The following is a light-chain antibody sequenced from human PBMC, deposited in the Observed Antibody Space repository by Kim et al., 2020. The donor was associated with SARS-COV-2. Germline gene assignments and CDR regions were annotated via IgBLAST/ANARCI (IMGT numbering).Light chain of an antibody. V-gene: IGKV3-20*01. J-gene: IGKJ5*01. CDR3: QQYGRSPTT. Sequence: EVLLTQSPGTLSLSPGERAILSCRASQSVSSSYLAWYQHKPGQSPRLLIHGASSRATGVPDRFRGGGSGTDFTLTITRLEPDDFAVYYCQQYGRSPTTFGQGTRLEIK. CDR1: QSVSSSY. CDR2: GAS.